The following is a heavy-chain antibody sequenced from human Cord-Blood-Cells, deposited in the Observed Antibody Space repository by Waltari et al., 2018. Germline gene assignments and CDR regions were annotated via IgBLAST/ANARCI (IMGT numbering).Heavy chain of an antibody. D-gene: IGHD6-13*01. V-gene: IGHV1-8*01. J-gene: IGHJ6*02. CDR1: GYTSTSFD. Sequence: QVQLVQSGAEVKKPGSSVKVSCKASGYTSTSFDFNWVRQVTGQGLEWMGWINPNSGNTGYAQKFQGRVTMTRNTSISTAYMELSSLRSEDTAVYYCARAGSSWYYYYYGMDVWGQGTTVTVSS. CDR2: INPNSGNT. CDR3: ARAGSSWYYYYYGMDV.